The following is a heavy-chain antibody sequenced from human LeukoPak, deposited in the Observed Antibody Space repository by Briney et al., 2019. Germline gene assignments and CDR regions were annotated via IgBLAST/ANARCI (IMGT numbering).Heavy chain of an antibody. D-gene: IGHD7-27*01. Sequence: PSETLSLTCTVSGGSISSYYWSWIRQPPGKGLEWIGYIYYSRSTNDNPALKSRVTISVDTSKNQCSLKLSSVTAADTAVYYWARVPGDYYFDYWGQGTLVTVSS. CDR1: GGSISSYY. J-gene: IGHJ4*02. V-gene: IGHV4-59*01. CDR3: ARVPGDYYFDY. CDR2: IYYSRST.